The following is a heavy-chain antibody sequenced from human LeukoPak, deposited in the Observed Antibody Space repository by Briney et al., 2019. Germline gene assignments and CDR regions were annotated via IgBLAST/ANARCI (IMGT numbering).Heavy chain of an antibody. Sequence: GGSLTLSCDASGLTYPLYRVIWLPRAPGKGLEGVSYISTSCTYRYCADSINGPFTVSRDVAENTVTPQMSSLGDEDTATYDCARDFSGLTRGVIRRGYHYIDVWGRGTTVVVSS. CDR1: GLTYPLYR. CDR3: ARDFSGLTRGVIRRGYHYIDV. V-gene: IGHV3-21*04. D-gene: IGHD3-10*01. J-gene: IGHJ6*03. CDR2: ISTSCTYR.